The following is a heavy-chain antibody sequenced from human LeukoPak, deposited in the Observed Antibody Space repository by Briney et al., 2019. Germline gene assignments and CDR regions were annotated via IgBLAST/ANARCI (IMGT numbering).Heavy chain of an antibody. J-gene: IGHJ4*02. D-gene: IGHD3-10*01. CDR2: MRSKGDGGTA. CDR3: KSYFGSGIEY. Sequence: GGSLRLSCTASGFTFGNYALTWVRQAPGKGLEGVGFMRSKGDGGTAEYAAYVKATSTISRDDSKSIAYLQMHSLKTDDTAVYYCKSYFGSGIEYWGQGTLVTVSS. CDR1: GFTFGNYA. V-gene: IGHV3-49*04.